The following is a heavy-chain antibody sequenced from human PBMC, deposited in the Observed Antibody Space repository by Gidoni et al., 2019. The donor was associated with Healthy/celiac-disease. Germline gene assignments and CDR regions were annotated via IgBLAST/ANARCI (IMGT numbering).Heavy chain of an antibody. CDR3: ARGSGYYYYYGMDV. V-gene: IGHV4-34*01. J-gene: IGHJ6*02. CDR2: INHSGST. Sequence: QVQLQQWGAGLWKPAETLSLTCAVYGGSFSGYYWSGIRQPPGKGLEWIGEINHSGSTNYNPSLKSRVTISVDTSKNQFSLKLSSVTAADTAVYYCARGSGYYYYYGMDVWGQGTTVTVSS. D-gene: IGHD5-12*01. CDR1: GGSFSGYY.